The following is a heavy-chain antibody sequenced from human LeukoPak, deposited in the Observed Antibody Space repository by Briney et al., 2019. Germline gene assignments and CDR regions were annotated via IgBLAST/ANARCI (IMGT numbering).Heavy chain of an antibody. J-gene: IGHJ4*02. CDR2: LHTSGST. V-gene: IGHV4-4*07. Sequence: SETLSLTCTVSGGSISSYYWSWIRQPAGEGLEWIGRLHTSGSTHYNPSLKSRVTMSVDTSKNQFSLKLSSVTTADTAVYYCARYDSPRGYFDYWGQGTLVTVSS. CDR1: GGSISSYY. CDR3: ARYDSPRGYFDY. D-gene: IGHD3-22*01.